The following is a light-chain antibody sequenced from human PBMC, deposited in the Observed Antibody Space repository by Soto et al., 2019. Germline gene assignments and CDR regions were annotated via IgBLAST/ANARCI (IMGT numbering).Light chain of an antibody. CDR3: QHYGHPQWT. CDR2: GVF. V-gene: IGKV3-20*01. CDR1: QRGYDGY. J-gene: IGKJ1*01. Sequence: EIVLTQSPDTLSLSPGERATLSCRASQRGYDGYLAWYQQRPGQPPRLLIYGVFTRADGIPDRFSGSGSGTDFTLTITRLEPEDFAVYYCQHYGHPQWTFGQGTTVEVK.